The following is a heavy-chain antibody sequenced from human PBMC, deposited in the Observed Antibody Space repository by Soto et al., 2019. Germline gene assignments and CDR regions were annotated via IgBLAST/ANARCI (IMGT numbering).Heavy chain of an antibody. CDR1: GFTFSSYS. V-gene: IGHV3-21*01. D-gene: IGHD3-10*01. CDR2: ISSSSSYI. J-gene: IGHJ6*02. Sequence: PGGSLRLSCAASGFTFSSYSMNWVRQAPGKGLEWVSSISSSSSYIYYADSVKGRFTISRDNAKNSLYLQMNSLRAEDTAVYYCARDPPPLLWFADTSGDRYYYSSYGMDVWGQGTTVTVSS. CDR3: ARDPPPLLWFADTSGDRYYYSSYGMDV.